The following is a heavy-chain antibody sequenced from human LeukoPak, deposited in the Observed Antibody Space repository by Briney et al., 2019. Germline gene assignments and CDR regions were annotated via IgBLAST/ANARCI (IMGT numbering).Heavy chain of an antibody. V-gene: IGHV3-48*03. CDR2: ISSSGSTI. D-gene: IGHD3-16*01. Sequence: GGSLRLSCAASGFTFSSYEMNWVRQAPGKGLEWVSYISSSGSTIYYADSVKGRFTISRDNAKNSLYLQMNSLRAEDTAVYYCASPIGGGSAVDYWGQGTLVTVSS. CDR3: ASPIGGGSAVDY. CDR1: GFTFSSYE. J-gene: IGHJ4*02.